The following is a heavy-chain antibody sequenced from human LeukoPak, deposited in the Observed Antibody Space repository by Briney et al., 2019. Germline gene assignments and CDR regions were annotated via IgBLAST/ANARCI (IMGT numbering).Heavy chain of an antibody. V-gene: IGHV3-74*01. Sequence: GGSLRLSCAASGFTFSSYWMHWVRQVPGKGMVWVSYINSDERSTSYADSVKGRFTISRDNAKSTLYLQMNSLRAEDTAVYYCARSRRLYWYFDLWGRGTLVTVSS. CDR1: GFTFSSYW. CDR2: INSDERST. J-gene: IGHJ2*01. CDR3: ARSRRLYWYFDL. D-gene: IGHD4-17*01.